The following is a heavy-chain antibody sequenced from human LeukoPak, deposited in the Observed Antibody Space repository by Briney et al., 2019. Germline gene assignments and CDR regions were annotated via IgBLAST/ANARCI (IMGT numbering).Heavy chain of an antibody. V-gene: IGHV1-18*01. CDR2: ISAYNGNT. CDR3: ARACGGDCFFGIDP. D-gene: IGHD2-21*02. CDR1: GYTFTSYG. J-gene: IGHJ5*02. Sequence: GASVKVSCKASGYTFTSYGISWVRQAPGQGLEWMGWISAYNGNTNYAQKLQGRVTMTTDTSTSTAYMELRSLRSDDTAVYYCARACGGDCFFGIDPWGQGTLVTVSS.